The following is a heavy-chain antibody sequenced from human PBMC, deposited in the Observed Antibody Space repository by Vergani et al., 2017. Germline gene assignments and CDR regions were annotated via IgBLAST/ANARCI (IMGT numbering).Heavy chain of an antibody. CDR2: FDWDDDK. Sequence: QVTLKESGPALVKPTQTLTLTCTFSGFSLSTSGMRVSWIRHPPGKALEWLARFDWDDDKFYSTSLKTRLTISKDSSKNQVVLTMTNMDPVDTATYYCARFGRGDYGDFYFDYWGQGTLVTVSS. CDR1: GFSLSTSGMR. V-gene: IGHV2-70*04. J-gene: IGHJ4*02. D-gene: IGHD4-17*01. CDR3: ARFGRGDYGDFYFDY.